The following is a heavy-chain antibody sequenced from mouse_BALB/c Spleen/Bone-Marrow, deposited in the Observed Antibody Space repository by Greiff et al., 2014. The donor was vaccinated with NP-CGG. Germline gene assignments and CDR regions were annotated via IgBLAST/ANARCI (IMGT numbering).Heavy chain of an antibody. CDR3: TRSGYYGYGWYFDV. Sequence: QVQLQQSGAELVKPGASVKLSCRVSGYTFTNYFVYWVKQRPGQGLEWIGEINPSNDTPNFNEKFKSKATLTVDKSSSIAYMQLSSLTSEDSAVYYCTRSGYYGYGWYFDVWGAGTTVTVSS. J-gene: IGHJ1*01. CDR2: INPSNDTP. V-gene: IGHV1S81*02. D-gene: IGHD1-2*01. CDR1: GYTFTNYF.